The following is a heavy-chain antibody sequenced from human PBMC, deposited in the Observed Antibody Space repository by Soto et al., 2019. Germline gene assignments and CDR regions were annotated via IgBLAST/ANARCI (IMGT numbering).Heavy chain of an antibody. V-gene: IGHV3-23*01. D-gene: IGHD3-3*01. Sequence: QTGGSLRLSCVASGFTFSSFEMNWIRQAPGKGPEWIAVINPSGRTISYADSVKGRFTISRDNSKNTLYLQMNSLRAEDTAVYYCAKVPYYDFWSGSFDYWGQGTLVTVSS. CDR3: AKVPYYDFWSGSFDY. CDR2: INPSGRTI. J-gene: IGHJ4*02. CDR1: GFTFSSFE.